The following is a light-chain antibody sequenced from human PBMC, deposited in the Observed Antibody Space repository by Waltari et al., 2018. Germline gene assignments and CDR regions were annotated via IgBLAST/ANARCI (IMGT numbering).Light chain of an antibody. CDR1: QSVSRS. J-gene: IGKJ1*01. CDR3: QHYVSLPAT. V-gene: IGKV3-20*01. Sequence: EIVLTQSPGTLSLSPGERATLSCRASQSVSRSLAWYQQNPGQAPRILIYGASTRATGIPERFSGGGSWTDFSLTISRLEPEDFAVYYCQHYVSLPATFGQGTKVEIK. CDR2: GAS.